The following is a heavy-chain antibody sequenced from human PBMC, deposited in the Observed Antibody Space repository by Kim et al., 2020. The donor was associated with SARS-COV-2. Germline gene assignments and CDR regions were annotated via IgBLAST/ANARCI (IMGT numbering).Heavy chain of an antibody. J-gene: IGHJ3*02. V-gene: IGHV3-30-3*01. D-gene: IGHD6-13*01. CDR2: ISYDGSNK. CDR3: ARDIVTGSSWYGDAFDI. CDR1: GFTFSSYA. Sequence: GGSLRLSCAASGFTFSSYAMHWVRQAPGKGLEWVAVISYDGSNKYYADSVKGRFTISRDNSKNTLYLQMNSLRAEDTAVYYCARDIVTGSSWYGDAFDIWGQGTMVTVSS.